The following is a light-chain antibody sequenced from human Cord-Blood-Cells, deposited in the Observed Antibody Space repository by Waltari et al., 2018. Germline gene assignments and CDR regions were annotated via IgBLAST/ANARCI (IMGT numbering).Light chain of an antibody. CDR1: SSDVGGYNY. Sequence: QSALTQPASVSGSPGQSITISCTGTSSDVGGYNYVSWYQQHPGKAPQLMIYYVSNRPSGVSNRFSGSKSGNTASLTISGLQAEDEADYYCSSYTSSSTLYVFGTGTKVTVL. J-gene: IGLJ1*01. V-gene: IGLV2-14*03. CDR2: YVS. CDR3: SSYTSSSTLYV.